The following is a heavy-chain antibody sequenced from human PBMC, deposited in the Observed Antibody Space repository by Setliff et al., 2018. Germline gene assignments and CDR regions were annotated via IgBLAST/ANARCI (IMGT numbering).Heavy chain of an antibody. D-gene: IGHD3-22*01. V-gene: IGHV1-18*01. J-gene: IGHJ4*02. CDR3: ARINFYVSSGYYYAPDY. CDR1: GYSFTSFS. Sequence: ASVKVSCKASGYSFTSFSITWVRQAPGQGLEWLGWVSTYSFKTNYPQKFLGRVTVTTDTSTGTAYMELGSLTSDDTAIYYCARINFYVSSGYYYAPDYWGPGTLVTVSS. CDR2: VSTYSFKT.